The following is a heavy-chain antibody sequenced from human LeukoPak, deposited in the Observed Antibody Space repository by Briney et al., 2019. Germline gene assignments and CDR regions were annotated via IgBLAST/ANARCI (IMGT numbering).Heavy chain of an antibody. CDR2: ISGSGDST. CDR3: ARGYYYFDY. J-gene: IGHJ4*02. Sequence: GGSLRLSCAASGFTFSSYAMSWVRQAPGKGLEWVSAISGSGDSTYYGDSVKGRFTISRDNSKNTLYLQMNSLRAEDTAVYYCARGYYYFDYWGQGTLVTVSS. D-gene: IGHD5-18*01. CDR1: GFTFSSYA. V-gene: IGHV3-23*01.